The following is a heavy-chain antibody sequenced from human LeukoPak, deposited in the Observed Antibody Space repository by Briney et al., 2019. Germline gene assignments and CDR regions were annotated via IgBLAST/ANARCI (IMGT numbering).Heavy chain of an antibody. Sequence: GESLKTSCKGSGYSFTNYWIGWVRQMPGKGLEWMGNIYPGDSDTRYSPSFQGQVTISADKSISTAYLQWSSLKASDTAMYYCAKIHSSSSYGNFDYWGQGTLVTVSS. CDR3: AKIHSSSSYGNFDY. CDR1: GYSFTNYW. V-gene: IGHV5-51*01. J-gene: IGHJ4*02. D-gene: IGHD6-13*01. CDR2: IYPGDSDT.